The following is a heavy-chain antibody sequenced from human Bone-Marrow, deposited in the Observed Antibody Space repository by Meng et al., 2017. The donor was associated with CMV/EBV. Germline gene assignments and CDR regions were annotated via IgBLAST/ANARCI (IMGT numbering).Heavy chain of an antibody. CDR2: INWNGGST. J-gene: IGHJ4*02. CDR3: ARRGGRGGGDY. Sequence: GESLKISCAASGFTFDDYAMSWVRQAPGKGLEWVSGINWNGGSTGYADSVKGRFTISRDNAKNSLYLQMNSLRAEDTALYHCARRGGRGGGDYGGRGKLVTVSS. V-gene: IGHV3-20*01. CDR1: GFTFDDYA. D-gene: IGHD3-16*01.